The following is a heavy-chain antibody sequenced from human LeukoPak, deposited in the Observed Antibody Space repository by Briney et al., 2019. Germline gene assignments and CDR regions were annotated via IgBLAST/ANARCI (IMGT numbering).Heavy chain of an antibody. CDR1: GGSFSGYY. V-gene: IGHV4-34*01. D-gene: IGHD6-19*01. J-gene: IGHJ4*02. Sequence: KPSETLSLTCAVYGGSFSGYYWSWIRQPPGKGLEWIGEINHSGSTNYNPSLKSRVTISVDTSKNQLSLKLSSVTAADTAVYYCASRITVAGNYFDYWGQGALVTVSS. CDR2: INHSGST. CDR3: ASRITVAGNYFDY.